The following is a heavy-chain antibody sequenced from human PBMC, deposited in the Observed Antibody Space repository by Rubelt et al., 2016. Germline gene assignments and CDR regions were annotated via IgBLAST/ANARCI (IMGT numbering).Heavy chain of an antibody. J-gene: IGHJ6*02. V-gene: IGHV3-23*01. Sequence: ISDSGGSTYYADSVRGRFTISRDTSKSTLYLQLHSLTAEDTAMYYCALYGSQTGGMDVWGQGTTVTVSS. D-gene: IGHD3-10*01. CDR3: ALYGSQTGGMDV. CDR2: ISDSGGST.